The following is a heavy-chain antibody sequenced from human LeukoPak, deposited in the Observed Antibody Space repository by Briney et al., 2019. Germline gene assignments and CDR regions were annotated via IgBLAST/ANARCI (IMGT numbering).Heavy chain of an antibody. D-gene: IGHD3-3*01. CDR3: ARSPLTYDFWSGPWFDP. CDR1: GFTFSSYW. J-gene: IGHJ5*02. Sequence: GGSLRLSCAASGFTFSSYWMSWVRQAPGKGLEWVANIKQDGSEKYYVDSVKGRFTISRDNAKNSLYLQMNSLRAEDTAVYYCARSPLTYDFWSGPWFDPWGQGTLVTVSS. V-gene: IGHV3-7*01. CDR2: IKQDGSEK.